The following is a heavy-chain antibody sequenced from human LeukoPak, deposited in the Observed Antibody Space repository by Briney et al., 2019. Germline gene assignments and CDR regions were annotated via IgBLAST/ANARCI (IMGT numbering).Heavy chain of an antibody. CDR3: ARGVGGDSYFYLDY. CDR1: GYTFTSYG. V-gene: IGHV1-18*01. J-gene: IGHJ4*02. D-gene: IGHD2-21*02. Sequence: ASVKVSCKASGYTFTSYGISWVRQAPGQGLEWMGWISAYNGNTNYAQKLQGRVTMTRDTSTSTVYMELSSLRSEDTAVYYCARGVGGDSYFYLDYWGQGTLVTVSS. CDR2: ISAYNGNT.